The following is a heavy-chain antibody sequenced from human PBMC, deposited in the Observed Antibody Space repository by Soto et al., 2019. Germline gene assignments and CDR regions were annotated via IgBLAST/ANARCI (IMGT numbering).Heavy chain of an antibody. V-gene: IGHV3-23*01. CDR3: AMLNAKTVTAPCCMDV. CDR2: ISGSGGST. J-gene: IGHJ6*03. CDR1: GFTFSSYA. D-gene: IGHD4-17*01. Sequence: GGSLRLSCAASGFTFSSYAMSWVRQAPGKGLEWVSAISGSGGSTYYADSVKGRFTISRDNSKNTLYLQMNSLRAEDTAVYYCAMLNAKTVTAPCCMDVWGKGTTVTVSS.